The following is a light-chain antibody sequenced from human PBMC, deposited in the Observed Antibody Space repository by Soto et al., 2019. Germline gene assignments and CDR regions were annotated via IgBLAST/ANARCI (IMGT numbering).Light chain of an antibody. CDR3: QQYGSSPAWT. CDR1: QSVSSSY. CDR2: GAS. J-gene: IGKJ1*01. Sequence: EIVLTQSPGTLSLSPGARATLSCRASQSVSSSYLAWYQQKPGQAPRLLIYGASSRATGIPERFSGSGSGTDFTLTISSLEPEDFAVYYCQQYGSSPAWTCGQGTKVEIK. V-gene: IGKV3-20*01.